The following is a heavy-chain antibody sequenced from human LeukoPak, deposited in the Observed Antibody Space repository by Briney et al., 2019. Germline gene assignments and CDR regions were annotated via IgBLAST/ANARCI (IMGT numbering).Heavy chain of an antibody. J-gene: IGHJ5*02. CDR3: ARGGSGSFPVDP. CDR1: GGTFSSYA. Sequence: GASVTVSCKASGGTFSSYAISWVRQAPGQGLEWMGGIIPIFGTANYAQKFQGRVTITADESTSTAYMELSSLRSEDTAVYYCARGGSGSFPVDPWGQGTLVTVSS. D-gene: IGHD1-26*01. V-gene: IGHV1-69*13. CDR2: IIPIFGTA.